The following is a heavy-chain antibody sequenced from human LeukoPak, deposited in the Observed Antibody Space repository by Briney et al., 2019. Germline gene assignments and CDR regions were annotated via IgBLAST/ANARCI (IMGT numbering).Heavy chain of an antibody. CDR3: VSGYSYAST. V-gene: IGHV4-39*07. CDR2: IFYTGST. J-gene: IGHJ5*02. D-gene: IGHD5-18*01. Sequence: SETLSLTCTVSGGSISSYYWSWIRQPPGKGLEWIGSIFYTGSTYYSPSLKSRVTISVDTSKNHFSLKLSSVTAADTAVYYCVSGYSYASTWGQGTLVTVSS. CDR1: GGSISSYY.